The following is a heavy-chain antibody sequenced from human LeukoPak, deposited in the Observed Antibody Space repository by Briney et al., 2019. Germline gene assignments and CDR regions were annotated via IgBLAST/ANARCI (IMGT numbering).Heavy chain of an antibody. CDR3: AGAMGYNLFDY. CDR2: MYSGGNT. Sequence: GGSLRLSCAASGFTITSNYMSWVRQTPGKGLEWVAAMYSGGNTYYADSVRGRFTISRDSSMNTLYLQMNSLRGEDTAVYYCAGAMGYNLFDYWGQGALVTVSS. J-gene: IGHJ4*02. V-gene: IGHV3-66*02. CDR1: GFTITSNY. D-gene: IGHD5-24*01.